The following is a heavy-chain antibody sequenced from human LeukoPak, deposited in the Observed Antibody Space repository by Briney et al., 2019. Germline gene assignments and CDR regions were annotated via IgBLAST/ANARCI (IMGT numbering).Heavy chain of an antibody. D-gene: IGHD3-22*01. Sequence: PGGSLRLSCAASGLTFNNYDLTWIRQAPGKGLEWVSSISGRGGNTYYADSVKGRFTISRDDSKNTLFLQMNSLRAEDTAVYYCATGYSDSLRSPLDSWGQGTLVTVSS. V-gene: IGHV3-23*01. CDR2: ISGRGGNT. CDR3: ATGYSDSLRSPLDS. J-gene: IGHJ5*01. CDR1: GLTFNNYD.